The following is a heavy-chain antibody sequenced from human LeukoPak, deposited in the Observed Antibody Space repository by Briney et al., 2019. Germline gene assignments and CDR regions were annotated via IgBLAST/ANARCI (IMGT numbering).Heavy chain of an antibody. CDR3: AKGWATQLWPMPYFDY. V-gene: IGHV3-30*02. CDR2: IRYDGSNK. CDR1: GFTFSSYG. J-gene: IGHJ4*02. Sequence: PGGSLRLSCAASGFTFSSYGMHWVRQAPGKGLEWVAFIRYDGSNKYYADSVKGRFTISRDNSKNTLYLQMNSLRAEDTAVYYCAKGWATQLWPMPYFDYWGQGTLVTVSS. D-gene: IGHD5-18*01.